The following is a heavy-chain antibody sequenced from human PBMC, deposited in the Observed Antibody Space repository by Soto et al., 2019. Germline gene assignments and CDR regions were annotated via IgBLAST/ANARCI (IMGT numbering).Heavy chain of an antibody. Sequence: QVQLLQSGAEVKKPGASVKVSCKASGYMFNTYGITWVRQAPGQGFEWMGWISVYNGNIDYAQKFEGRVTMTIDTSTSTAYMELKSLTSDDTAVYYCARTYGSGDYFLPFEYWGQGTPVSVSS. J-gene: IGHJ4*02. D-gene: IGHD3-10*01. V-gene: IGHV1-18*01. CDR2: ISVYNGNI. CDR1: GYMFNTYG. CDR3: ARTYGSGDYFLPFEY.